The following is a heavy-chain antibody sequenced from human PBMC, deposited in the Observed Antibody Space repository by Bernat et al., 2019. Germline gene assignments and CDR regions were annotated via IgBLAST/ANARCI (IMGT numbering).Heavy chain of an antibody. CDR1: GFTFSSYG. V-gene: IGHV3-33*01. D-gene: IGHD6-6*01. CDR2: IWYDGSNK. Sequence: QVQLVESGGGVVQPGTSLRLSCAASGFTFSSYGMHWVRQAPGKGLEWVAVIWYDGSNKYYADSVKGRFTISRDNSKNTLYLQMNSLRAEDTAVYYCARDSSSLMEYFQHWGQGTLVTVSS. CDR3: ARDSSSLMEYFQH. J-gene: IGHJ1*01.